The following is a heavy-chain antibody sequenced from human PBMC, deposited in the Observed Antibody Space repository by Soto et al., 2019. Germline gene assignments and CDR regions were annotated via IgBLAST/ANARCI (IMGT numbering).Heavy chain of an antibody. J-gene: IGHJ4*02. V-gene: IGHV4-59*12. Sequence: SETLSITCTVCGGSICSYYWSGIRQPPGKGLEWIGNIYDSGSTNYNPSLKSRVTISVDTSKNQFSLKLTSVTAADTAVYYCARDKITGLFDYWGQGTLVTVSS. D-gene: IGHD2-8*02. CDR1: GGSICSYY. CDR3: ARDKITGLFDY. CDR2: IYDSGST.